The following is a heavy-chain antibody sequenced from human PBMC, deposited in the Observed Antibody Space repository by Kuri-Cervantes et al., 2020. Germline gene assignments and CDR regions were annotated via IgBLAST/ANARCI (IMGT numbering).Heavy chain of an antibody. J-gene: IGHJ6*03. D-gene: IGHD3-10*01. CDR3: ARDTYGSGSYGVYYYFYMDV. CDR2: ISSSSSYI. Sequence: GGSLRLSCAASGFTFSSYSMNWVRQAPGKGLEWVSSISSSSSYIYYADSVKGRFTISRDNAKNSLYLQMNSLRAEDTAVYYCARDTYGSGSYGVYYYFYMDVWGKGTTVTVSS. CDR1: GFTFSSYS. V-gene: IGHV3-21*03.